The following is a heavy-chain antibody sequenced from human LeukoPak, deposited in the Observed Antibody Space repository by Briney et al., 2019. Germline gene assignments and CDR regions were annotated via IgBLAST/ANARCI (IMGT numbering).Heavy chain of an antibody. CDR2: IYYSGST. J-gene: IGHJ4*02. CDR3: ARGSSSFIDY. Sequence: SETLSLTCTVSGGSISSGGYYWSWLRQHPGKGLEWIGYIYYSGSTYYNPSLKSRVTISVDTSKNQFSLKLSSVTAADTAVYYCARGSSSFIDYWGQGTLVTVSS. V-gene: IGHV4-31*03. D-gene: IGHD6-6*01. CDR1: GGSISSGGYY.